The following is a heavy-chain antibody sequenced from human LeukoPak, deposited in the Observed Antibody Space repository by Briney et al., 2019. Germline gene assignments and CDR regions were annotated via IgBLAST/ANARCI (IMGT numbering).Heavy chain of an antibody. CDR2: ISGSGGST. J-gene: IGHJ4*02. D-gene: IGHD3-10*01. CDR1: GFTFSSYA. CDR3: AKVHTSLGSGSYQSDY. Sequence: GGSLRLSCAASGFTFSSYAMSWVRQAPGKGLEWVSAISGSGGSTYYADSVKGRFTISRDNSKNTLYLQMNSLRAEDTAVYYCAKVHTSLGSGSYQSDYWGQGTLVTVSS. V-gene: IGHV3-23*01.